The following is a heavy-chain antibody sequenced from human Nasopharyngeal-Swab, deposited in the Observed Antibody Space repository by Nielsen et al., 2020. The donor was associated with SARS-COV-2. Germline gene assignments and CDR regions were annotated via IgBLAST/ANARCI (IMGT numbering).Heavy chain of an antibody. CDR2: INTNTGNP. Sequence: ASVKVSCKASGYSFTNYAMNWVRQAPGQGLEWMGWINTNTGNPTYAQGFTGRFVFSLDTSVSTAYLQINSLKAEDTAVYYCARDPYICSAGTCRNWFDPWGQGTLVTVSS. V-gene: IGHV7-4-1*02. D-gene: IGHD2-15*01. CDR1: GYSFTNYA. CDR3: ARDPYICSAGTCRNWFDP. J-gene: IGHJ5*02.